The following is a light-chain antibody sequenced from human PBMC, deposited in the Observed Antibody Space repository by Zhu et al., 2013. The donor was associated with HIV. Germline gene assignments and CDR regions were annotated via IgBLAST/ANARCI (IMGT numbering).Light chain of an antibody. CDR2: KAS. CDR3: QKYNSAPWT. CDR1: LSISTW. J-gene: IGKJ1*01. Sequence: DIQITQSPSTLSVSVGDRVTITCRASLSISTWLAWYQQKPGKAPKLIISKASSLESGVPSRFSGRGSGTQFTLTISSLQPEDFATYYCQKYNSAPWTFGPGTKVDI. V-gene: IGKV1-5*03.